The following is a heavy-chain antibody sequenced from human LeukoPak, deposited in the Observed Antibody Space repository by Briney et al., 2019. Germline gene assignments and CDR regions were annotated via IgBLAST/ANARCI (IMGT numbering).Heavy chain of an antibody. J-gene: IGHJ4*02. CDR1: GFTFSSYA. CDR2: ISGSGGST. D-gene: IGHD3-22*01. V-gene: IGHV3-23*01. CDR3: AKRGLYGGDYDSSGYPDPFDY. Sequence: PGGSLRLSCAASGFTFSSYAMSWVRQAPGKGLEWVSAISGSGGSTYYADSVKGRFTISRDNSKNTLYLQMNSLRAEDTAVYYCAKRGLYGGDYDSSGYPDPFDYWGQGTLVTVSS.